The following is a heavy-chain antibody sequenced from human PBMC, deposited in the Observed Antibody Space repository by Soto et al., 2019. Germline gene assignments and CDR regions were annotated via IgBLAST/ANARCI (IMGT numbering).Heavy chain of an antibody. J-gene: IGHJ4*02. Sequence: SETLSLTCTVSGGSISSGSHYWSWNRQQPGKGREWIGYIYYSGSTYYTPSLKSRITISISTSKNQFSLKLTSVTAADTAVYYCAREGGDGIDYWGQGTLVTVSS. V-gene: IGHV4-31*03. D-gene: IGHD3-16*01. CDR1: GGSISSGSHY. CDR2: IYYSGST. CDR3: AREGGDGIDY.